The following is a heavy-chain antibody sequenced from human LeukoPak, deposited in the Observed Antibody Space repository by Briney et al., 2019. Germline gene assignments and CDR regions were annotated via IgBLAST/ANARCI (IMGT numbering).Heavy chain of an antibody. CDR3: ARGAVAGTRTRWFDP. Sequence: ASVKVSCKASGYTFTSYDINWVRQATGRGLECMGWMNPNSGNTGYAQKFQGRVTMTRNTSISTAYMELSSLRSEDTAVYYCARGAVAGTRTRWFDPWGQGTLVTVSS. CDR2: MNPNSGNT. CDR1: GYTFTSYD. V-gene: IGHV1-8*01. J-gene: IGHJ5*02. D-gene: IGHD6-19*01.